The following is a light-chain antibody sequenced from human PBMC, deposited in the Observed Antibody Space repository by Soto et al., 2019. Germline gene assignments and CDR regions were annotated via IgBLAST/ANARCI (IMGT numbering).Light chain of an antibody. J-gene: IGLJ1*01. Sequence: SVLTQPASVSGAPGQSMTISCTGTSSDVGGYNYVSWYQQHPGKAPKLMIYDVSNRPSGVSNRFSGSKSGNTASLTISGLQAEDEADYYCSSYTSSSTLVVFGTGTKVTVL. CDR2: DVS. CDR3: SSYTSSSTLVV. V-gene: IGLV2-14*01. CDR1: SSDVGGYNY.